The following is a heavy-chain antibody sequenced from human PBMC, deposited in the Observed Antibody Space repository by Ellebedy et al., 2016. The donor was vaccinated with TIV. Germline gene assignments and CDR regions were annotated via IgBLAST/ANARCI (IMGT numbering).Heavy chain of an antibody. CDR1: GFTFSDYH. CDR2: IRQNSRGYST. CDR3: GASAIGNIFDY. V-gene: IGHV3-72*01. Sequence: GGSLRLSCAASGFTFSDYHMDWVRQAPGKGLEWVGRIRQNSRGYSTEYAASVKGRFTISREDSKNSLYLQMDSLKTEDTAVYYCGASAIGNIFDYWGQGALVAVSS. D-gene: IGHD1-26*01. J-gene: IGHJ4*02.